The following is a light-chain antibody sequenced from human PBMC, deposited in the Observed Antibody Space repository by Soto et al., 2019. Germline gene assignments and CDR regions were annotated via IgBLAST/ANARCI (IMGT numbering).Light chain of an antibody. CDR3: QQYNTYWT. J-gene: IGKJ3*01. V-gene: IGKV1-5*01. CDR1: QSISSW. Sequence: DIQMTQSPSTLSASVGDRVTITFRASQSISSWLSWYQQKPGKAPKLLIYDASSLQGGVPSRFSGSGSGTEFTLTISSLQPDDFATYYCQQYNTYWTFGPGTKVDIK. CDR2: DAS.